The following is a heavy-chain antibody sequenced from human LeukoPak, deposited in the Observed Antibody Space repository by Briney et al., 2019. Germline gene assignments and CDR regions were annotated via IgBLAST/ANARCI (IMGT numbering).Heavy chain of an antibody. Sequence: SETLSLTCTVSVGSISGYYWNWIRQPPGKGLEWIGHIHYSGNTNYNPSLKSRVTISVDTSKNQFSLKLTSVTAADTAIYYCARHSSGLYYFDYWGQGTLVTVSS. V-gene: IGHV4-59*08. CDR1: VGSISGYY. CDR2: IHYSGNT. CDR3: ARHSSGLYYFDY. D-gene: IGHD6-19*01. J-gene: IGHJ4*02.